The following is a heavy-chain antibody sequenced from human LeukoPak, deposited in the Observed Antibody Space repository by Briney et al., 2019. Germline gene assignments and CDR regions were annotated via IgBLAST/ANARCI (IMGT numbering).Heavy chain of an antibody. V-gene: IGHV1-2*02. J-gene: IGHJ4*02. CDR1: GYTFTGYY. Sequence: ASVKVSCKASGYTFTGYYMHWVRQAPGQGLEWMGWINPNSGGTNYAQKFQGRVTMTRDTSISTAYMELSRLRSDDTAVYYCARDRQYYYDSSGYYSYWGQGTLVTISS. CDR2: INPNSGGT. CDR3: ARDRQYYYDSSGYYSY. D-gene: IGHD3-22*01.